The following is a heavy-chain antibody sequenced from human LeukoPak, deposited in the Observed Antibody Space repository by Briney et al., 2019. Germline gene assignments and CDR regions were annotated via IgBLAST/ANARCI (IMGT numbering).Heavy chain of an antibody. V-gene: IGHV1-46*01. CDR3: ARGHLEMATIVRLDRPDYYFDY. D-gene: IGHD5-24*01. Sequence: ASVKVSCKASGYTFTSYYMHWVRQARGQGLEWMGIINPSGGSTSYAQKFQGRVTITADESTSTAYMELSSLRSEDTAVYYCARGHLEMATIVRLDRPDYYFDYWGQGTLVTVSS. CDR1: GYTFTSYY. J-gene: IGHJ4*02. CDR2: INPSGGST.